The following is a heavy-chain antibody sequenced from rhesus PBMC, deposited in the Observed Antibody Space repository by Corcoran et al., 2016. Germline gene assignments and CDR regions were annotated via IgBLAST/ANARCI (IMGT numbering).Heavy chain of an antibody. CDR3: AREIHPIHLFDY. CDR2: NFDSGGGT. CDR1: GGSISDDYY. Sequence: QVQLQQWGEGLVKPSETLSLTCAVYGGSISDDYYWSWIRQPPGKVLEWIWYNFDSGGGTKYNPSLKKRVSISIDTSKNQFSLKLSSVTAADTAVYYCAREIHPIHLFDYWGQGVLVTVSS. V-gene: IGHV4-106*01. D-gene: IGHD1-38*01. J-gene: IGHJ4*01.